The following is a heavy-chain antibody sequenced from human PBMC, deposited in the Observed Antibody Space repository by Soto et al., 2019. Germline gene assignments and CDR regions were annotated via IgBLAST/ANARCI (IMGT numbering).Heavy chain of an antibody. CDR1: GGSISSYY. Sequence: SETSLTCTVSGGSISSYYWSWIRQPPGKGLEWIGYIYYSGSTNYNPSLKSRVTISVDTSKNQFSLKLSSVTAADTAVYYCARGKGYSYGYDYYYMDVWGKGTTVTVSS. CDR2: IYYSGST. CDR3: ARGKGYSYGYDYYYMDV. V-gene: IGHV4-59*01. D-gene: IGHD5-18*01. J-gene: IGHJ6*03.